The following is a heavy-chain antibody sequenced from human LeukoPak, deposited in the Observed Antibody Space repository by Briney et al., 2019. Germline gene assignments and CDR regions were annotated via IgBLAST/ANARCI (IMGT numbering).Heavy chain of an antibody. Sequence: SQTLSLTCTVSGGSISSGGYYWSWIRQHPGKGLEWIGYIYYSGSTYYNPSLKSRVTISVDTSKNQFSLKLSSVTAADTAVYYWSRGPDIVVGPASDRGFDPWGQGTLVTVSS. V-gene: IGHV4-31*03. CDR2: IYYSGST. D-gene: IGHD2-2*01. CDR3: SRGPDIVVGPASDRGFDP. J-gene: IGHJ5*02. CDR1: GGSISSGGYY.